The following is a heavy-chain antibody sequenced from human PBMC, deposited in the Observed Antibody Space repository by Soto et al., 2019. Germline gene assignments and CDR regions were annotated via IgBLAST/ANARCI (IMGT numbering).Heavy chain of an antibody. J-gene: IGHJ6*02. V-gene: IGHV1-69*13. CDR3: ARGGKGCSSTSCPLHYYYYYGMDV. CDR1: GGTFSSYA. D-gene: IGHD2-2*01. Sequence: EASVKVSCKASGGTFSSYAISWVRQAPGQGLEWMGGIIPIFGTANYAQKFQGRVTITADESTSTAYMELSSLRSEDTAVYYCARGGKGCSSTSCPLHYYYYYGMDVWGQGTTVTVSS. CDR2: IIPIFGTA.